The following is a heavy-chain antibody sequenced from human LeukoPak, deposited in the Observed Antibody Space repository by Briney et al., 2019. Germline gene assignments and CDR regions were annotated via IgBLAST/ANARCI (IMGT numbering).Heavy chain of an antibody. V-gene: IGHV3-9*03. Sequence: PGGSLRLSCAASGFTFDDDAMHWVRQAPGKGLEWVSGISWNSGSIGYADSVKGRFTISRDNAKNSLYLQMNSLRAEDMALYYCAKGHSSSWFSPDYWGQGTLVTVSS. D-gene: IGHD6-13*01. J-gene: IGHJ4*02. CDR2: ISWNSGSI. CDR1: GFTFDDDA. CDR3: AKGHSSSWFSPDY.